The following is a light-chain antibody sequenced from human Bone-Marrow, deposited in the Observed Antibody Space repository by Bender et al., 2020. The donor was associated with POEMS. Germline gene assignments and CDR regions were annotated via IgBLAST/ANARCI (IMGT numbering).Light chain of an antibody. Sequence: SYELIQPPSVSVSPGQTASITCSGDKLGDKYVFWYQQKPGQSPVLVIYQDHQRPSGIPERFSASNSGNTATLTISGTQAMDEADYYCCSYAGSYSWVFGGGTKLTVL. CDR2: QDH. J-gene: IGLJ3*02. V-gene: IGLV3-1*01. CDR3: CSYAGSYSWV. CDR1: KLGDKY.